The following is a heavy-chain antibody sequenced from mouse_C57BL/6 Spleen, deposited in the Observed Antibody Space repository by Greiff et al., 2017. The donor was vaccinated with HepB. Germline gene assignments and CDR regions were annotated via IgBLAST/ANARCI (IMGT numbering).Heavy chain of an antibody. CDR2: INPSNGGT. V-gene: IGHV1-53*01. CDR3: ARNPSNYLAWFAY. D-gene: IGHD2-5*01. J-gene: IGHJ3*01. CDR1: GYTFTSYW. Sequence: VQLQQPGTELVKPGASVKLSCKASGYTFTSYWMHWVKQRPGQGLEWIGNINPSNGGTNYNEKFKSKATLTVDKSSSTAYMQLSSLTSEDSAVYYCARNPSNYLAWFAYWGQGTLVTVSA.